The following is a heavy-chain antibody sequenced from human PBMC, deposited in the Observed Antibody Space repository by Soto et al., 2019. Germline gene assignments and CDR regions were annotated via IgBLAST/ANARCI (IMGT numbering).Heavy chain of an antibody. Sequence: SVKVSCKAPGGTFSSYTISWVRQAPGQGLEWMGRIIPILGIANYAQKFQGRVTITADKSTSTAYMELSSLRSEDTALYYCARVERGTATTVVDAFDIWGPGTMVTVSS. J-gene: IGHJ3*02. CDR1: GGTFSSYT. V-gene: IGHV1-69*02. D-gene: IGHD1-1*01. CDR3: ARVERGTATTVVDAFDI. CDR2: IIPILGIA.